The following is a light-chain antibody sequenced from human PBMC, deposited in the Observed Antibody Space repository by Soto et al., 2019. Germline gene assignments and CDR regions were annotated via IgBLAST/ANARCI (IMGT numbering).Light chain of an antibody. J-gene: IGKJ1*01. Sequence: DIVMTQSPDSLSVSLGERAVINCKSSQSIFYSSNNKNYLVWYQQKSGQPPKMLIYWASTRESGVPDRFNGSGSGTDFTLTISNLQAEDAAVYFCQQYFNTPRTFGQGTKVDMK. CDR1: QSIFYSSNNKNY. CDR3: QQYFNTPRT. CDR2: WAS. V-gene: IGKV4-1*01.